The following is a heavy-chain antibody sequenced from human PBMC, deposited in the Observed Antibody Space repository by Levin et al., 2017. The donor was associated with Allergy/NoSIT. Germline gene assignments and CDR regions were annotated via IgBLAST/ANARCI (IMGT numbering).Heavy chain of an antibody. CDR1: GFTFSSYW. CDR2: IKQDGSEK. CDR3: ARHPGYSSSWYYYYYGMDV. D-gene: IGHD6-13*01. V-gene: IGHV3-7*01. Sequence: GESLKISCAASGFTFSSYWMSWVRQAPGKGLEWVANIKQDGSEKYYVDSVKGRFTISRDNAKNSLYLQMNSLRAEDTAVYYCARHPGYSSSWYYYYYGMDVWGQGTTVTVSS. J-gene: IGHJ6*02.